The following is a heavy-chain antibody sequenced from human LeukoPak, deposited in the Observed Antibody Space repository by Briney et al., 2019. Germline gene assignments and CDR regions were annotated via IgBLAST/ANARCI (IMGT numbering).Heavy chain of an antibody. CDR1: GGTFSSYA. CDR2: IIPILGIA. D-gene: IGHD1-7*01. CDR3: ARVILTETTSLYYYYMDV. J-gene: IGHJ6*03. Sequence: SVKVSCKASGGTFSSYAISWLRQAPGQGLEWMGRIIPILGIANYAQKFQGRVTITADKSTSTAYMELSSLRSEDTAVYYCARVILTETTSLYYYYMDVWGKGTTVTVSS. V-gene: IGHV1-69*04.